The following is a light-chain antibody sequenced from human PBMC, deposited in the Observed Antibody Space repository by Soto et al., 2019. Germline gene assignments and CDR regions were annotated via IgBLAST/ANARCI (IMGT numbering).Light chain of an antibody. J-gene: IGKJ5*01. CDR3: QQYTNWPPNT. V-gene: IGKV3-15*01. CDR2: GAS. CDR1: QRVYSN. Sequence: EFVLTQSPGTLPLSPGESATLSCRASQRVYSNLAWYQQRPGQAPRLLIYGASTRATGVPARFSGRGSGTEFTLTISSLQSEDFAVYYCQQYTNWPPNTFGQGTRLEIK.